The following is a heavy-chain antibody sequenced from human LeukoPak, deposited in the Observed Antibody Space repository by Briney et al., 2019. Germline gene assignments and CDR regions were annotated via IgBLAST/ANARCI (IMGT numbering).Heavy chain of an antibody. J-gene: IGHJ6*03. V-gene: IGHV3-23*01. CDR3: AKGGYCTNGVCPNHYYYYMDV. D-gene: IGHD2-8*01. CDR1: GFTFSSYA. Sequence: QAGGSLRLSCAASGFTFSSYAMSWVRQAPGKGLEWVSAISGSGGSTYYADSVQGRFTISRGNSKNTLCLQMNSLRAEDTAVYYCAKGGYCTNGVCPNHYYYYMDVWGKGTTVTVSS. CDR2: ISGSGGST.